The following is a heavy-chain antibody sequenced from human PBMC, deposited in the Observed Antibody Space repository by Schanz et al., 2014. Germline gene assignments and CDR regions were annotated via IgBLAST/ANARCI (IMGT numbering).Heavy chain of an antibody. V-gene: IGHV3-13*01. D-gene: IGHD2-21*01. Sequence: VQLVDSGGGLVKPGGSLRLSCVASGFAFSSHDMHWVRQVTGKGLQWVSAIHSTGETYYPDSVQGRFTISRENTKNSRDRRMTSLRPQMTSLCYCATVVQYCGWVRHWIFHLWGRGAPVTVSS. J-gene: IGHJ2*01. CDR3: ATVVQYCGWVRHWIFHL. CDR1: GFAFSSHD. CDR2: IHSTGET.